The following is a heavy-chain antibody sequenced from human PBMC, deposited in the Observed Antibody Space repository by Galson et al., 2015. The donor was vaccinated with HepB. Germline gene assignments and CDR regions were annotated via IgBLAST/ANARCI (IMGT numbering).Heavy chain of an antibody. Sequence: SVKVSCKASGYTFTSYYIHWVRQAPGQGLEWMGIINPTGGITTYAQQFQGRVTLTRDTSTTTVFMELSSLRSEDTAVFYCARSTPLVKFAYGSGGYLYPPGYLDSWGQGTLVTVSS. CDR3: ARSTPLVKFAYGSGGYLYPPGYLDS. CDR2: INPTGGIT. V-gene: IGHV1-46*01. CDR1: GYTFTSYY. D-gene: IGHD3-22*01. J-gene: IGHJ4*02.